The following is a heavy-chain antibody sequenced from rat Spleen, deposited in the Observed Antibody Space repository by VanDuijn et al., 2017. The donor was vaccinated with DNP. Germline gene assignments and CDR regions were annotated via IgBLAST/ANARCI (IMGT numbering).Heavy chain of an antibody. V-gene: IGHV5S13*01. J-gene: IGHJ2*01. D-gene: IGHD4-3*01. CDR3: TRQKFGGDYFDY. CDR2: ITNSGGST. Sequence: EVQLVESGGGLVQPGRSLKLSCAASGFTFSNYGMAWVRQAPTKGLEWVASITNSGGSTYYRDSVKGRFAVSRDNEKSSLHLHMASQRSEDTATYYCTRQKFGGDYFDYWGQGVMVTVSS. CDR1: GFTFSNYG.